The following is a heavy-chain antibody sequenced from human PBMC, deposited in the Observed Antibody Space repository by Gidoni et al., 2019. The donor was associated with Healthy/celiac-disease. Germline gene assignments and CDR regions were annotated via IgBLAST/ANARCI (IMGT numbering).Heavy chain of an antibody. D-gene: IGHD6-13*01. J-gene: IGHJ4*02. V-gene: IGHV4-39*01. CDR2: IYSGGST. CDR3: VRHLGAAATIFDY. Sequence: EWIGSIYSGGSTYYNPSLKSLVTIFVETSKNQFSLKLSSVTAADTAVYYCVRHLGAAATIFDYWGQGTLVTVSS.